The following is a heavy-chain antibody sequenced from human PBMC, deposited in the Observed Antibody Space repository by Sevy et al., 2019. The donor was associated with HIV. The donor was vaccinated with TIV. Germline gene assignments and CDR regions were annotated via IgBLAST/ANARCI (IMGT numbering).Heavy chain of an antibody. CDR1: GYTLTESS. CDR3: TTAQYFVGYLNYVYFDY. Sequence: ASVKVSCKVSGYTLTESSMHWVRQAPGKGLEWMGGYDPADAETFFAQKFQGRVSMTEDTSTDTAFMELTNLTLEDTAVYYCTTAQYFVGYLNYVYFDYWGQGTLVTVSS. CDR2: YDPADAET. V-gene: IGHV1-24*01. D-gene: IGHD1-7*01. J-gene: IGHJ4*02.